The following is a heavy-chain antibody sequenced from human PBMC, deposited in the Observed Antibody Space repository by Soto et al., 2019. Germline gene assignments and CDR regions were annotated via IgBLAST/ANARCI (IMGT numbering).Heavy chain of an antibody. CDR3: ARLLGSNTKTYYMDV. J-gene: IGHJ6*03. CDR2: IYYSGIT. CDR1: GGSISSYY. V-gene: IGHV4-59*08. Sequence: PSETLSLTCTVSGGSISSYYWSWIRQPPGKGLEWIGYIYYSGITNYNPSLKSRVTISVDTSKNQFSLKLSSVTAADTAVYYCARLLGSNTKTYYMDVWGKGTTVTVSS. D-gene: IGHD4-4*01.